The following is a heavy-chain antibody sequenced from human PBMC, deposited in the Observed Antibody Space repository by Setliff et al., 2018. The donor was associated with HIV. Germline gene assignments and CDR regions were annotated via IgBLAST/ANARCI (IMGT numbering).Heavy chain of an antibody. CDR1: GFTFSSYS. Sequence: LRLSCAASGFTFSSYSMNWVRQHPGKGLEWIGYIYYSGSTYYNPSLKSRVSMSVDTSENQFSLKLSSVTAADTAVYYCAREKTTLVRGVIIFQIFDYWGQGKLVTVSS. D-gene: IGHD3-10*01. J-gene: IGHJ4*02. CDR2: IYYSGST. V-gene: IGHV4-31*02. CDR3: AREKTTLVRGVIIFQIFDY.